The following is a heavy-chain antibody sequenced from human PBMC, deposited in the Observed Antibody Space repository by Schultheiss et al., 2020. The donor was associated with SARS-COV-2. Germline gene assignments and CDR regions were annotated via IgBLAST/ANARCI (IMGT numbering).Heavy chain of an antibody. Sequence: ASVKVSCKASGGTFSSYAISWVRQAPGQGLEWMGGISAYNGNTNYAQKFQGRVTMTRDTSISTAYMELSRLRSDDTAVYYCAVLGTTSSIDYWGQGTLVTVSS. CDR3: AVLGTTSSIDY. CDR2: ISAYNGNT. V-gene: IGHV1-18*01. D-gene: IGHD1-1*01. CDR1: GGTFSSYA. J-gene: IGHJ4*02.